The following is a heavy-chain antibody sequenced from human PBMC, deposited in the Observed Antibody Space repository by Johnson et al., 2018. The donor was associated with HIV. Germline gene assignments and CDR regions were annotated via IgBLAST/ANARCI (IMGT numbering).Heavy chain of an antibody. V-gene: IGHV3-23*04. D-gene: IGHD3-10*01. CDR1: GFTFSSYA. CDR3: AKSLLLLFGGALHAFDI. CDR2: ISGSGGST. Sequence: MLLVESGGGVVQPGRSLRLSCAASGFTFSSYAMHWVRQAPGKGLEWVSGISGSGGSTYYADSVKGRFTISRDNSKNTLYLQMNSLRAEDTAVYYCAKSLLLLFGGALHAFDIWGQGTMVTVSS. J-gene: IGHJ3*02.